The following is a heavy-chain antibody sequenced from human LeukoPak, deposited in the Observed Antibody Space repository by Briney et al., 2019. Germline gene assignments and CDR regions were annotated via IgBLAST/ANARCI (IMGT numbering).Heavy chain of an antibody. CDR1: GYTFTGYY. J-gene: IGHJ4*02. Sequence: ASVKVSCKASGYTFTGYYMHWVRQAPGQGLEWMGWINPNSGGTNYAQKFQGRVTMTRDTSISTAYMELSRLRSDDTAVYYCARGRVVWESYRYTDYWGQGTLVTVSS. CDR2: INPNSGGT. CDR3: ARGRVVWESYRYTDY. V-gene: IGHV1-2*02. D-gene: IGHD3-16*02.